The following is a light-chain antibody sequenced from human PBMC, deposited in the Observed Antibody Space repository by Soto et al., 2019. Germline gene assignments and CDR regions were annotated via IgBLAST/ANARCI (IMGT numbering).Light chain of an antibody. J-gene: IGKJ5*01. Sequence: EIVMTQSPVTLSVSPGERATLSCRASQSVSSDLAWYQQKPGQVPKLLIYGASTRATGIPARFSGSGSGTEFTLTISSLQSEDFAVYYSKQYNNSPITFSQGTRLEIK. CDR3: KQYNNSPIT. V-gene: IGKV3-15*01. CDR2: GAS. CDR1: QSVSSD.